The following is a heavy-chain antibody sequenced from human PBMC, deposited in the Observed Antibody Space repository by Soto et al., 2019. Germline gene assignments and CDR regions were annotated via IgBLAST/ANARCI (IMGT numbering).Heavy chain of an antibody. CDR2: ISYDGKQT. CDR1: GFPFSSYA. CDR3: ARDGWGSNWYFDL. D-gene: IGHD3-16*01. J-gene: IGHJ2*01. V-gene: IGHV3-30*03. Sequence: GGSLRLSCAASGFPFSSYAMSWVRQAPGKGLEWVAVISYDGKQTYYADSVKGRFAISKDKSKRKLFLHMNSLRVDDTAVYYCARDGWGSNWYFDLWGRGTLVTVSS.